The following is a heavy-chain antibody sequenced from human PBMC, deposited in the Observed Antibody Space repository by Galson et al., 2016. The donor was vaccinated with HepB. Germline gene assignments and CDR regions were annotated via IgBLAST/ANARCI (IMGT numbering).Heavy chain of an antibody. CDR3: ATLHWNADDYNGMDV. CDR2: IYPDDSDT. Sequence: GAEVKKPGESLKISCKGSGFSFTNYWIGWVRQMPGKGLEWMGIIYPDDSDTRYSPSFQGQVTISADKSISTAYLQWSSLRASDTAMYYCATLHWNADDYNGMDVWGQGTTVTVSS. CDR1: GFSFTNYW. V-gene: IGHV5-51*03. J-gene: IGHJ6*02. D-gene: IGHD1-1*01.